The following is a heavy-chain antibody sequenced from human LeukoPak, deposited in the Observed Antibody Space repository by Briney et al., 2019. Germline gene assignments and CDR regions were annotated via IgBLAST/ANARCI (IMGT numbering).Heavy chain of an antibody. CDR3: ARVQPPPTVVTPRYYYYGMDV. CDR1: GFTFSSYS. Sequence: PGGSLRLSCAASGFTFSSYSMNWVRQAPGKGLEWVSYISSSSSTIYYADSVKGRFTISRDNAKNSLYLQMNSLRDEDTAVYYCARVQPPPTVVTPRYYYYGMDVWGQGTTVTGSS. CDR2: ISSSSSTI. J-gene: IGHJ6*02. V-gene: IGHV3-48*02. D-gene: IGHD4-23*01.